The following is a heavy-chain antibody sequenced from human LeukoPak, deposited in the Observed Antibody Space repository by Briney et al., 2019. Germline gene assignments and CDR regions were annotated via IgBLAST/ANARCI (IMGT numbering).Heavy chain of an antibody. CDR2: IYHSGTT. V-gene: IGHV4-38-2*02. Sequence: SETLSLTCTVSGYSISSGFYWGWIRQPPGKVLECIGSIYHSGTTYYNPSLKSRVTISVDTSKNQFSLKLSSVTAADTAVYYCAIFTFGGIIAPDYWGQGTLVTVSS. J-gene: IGHJ4*02. CDR1: GYSISSGFY. D-gene: IGHD3-16*02. CDR3: AIFTFGGIIAPDY.